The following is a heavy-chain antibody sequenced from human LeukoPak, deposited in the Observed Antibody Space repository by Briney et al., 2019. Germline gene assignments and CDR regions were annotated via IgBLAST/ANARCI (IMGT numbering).Heavy chain of an antibody. J-gene: IGHJ4*02. CDR2: IKPDGNEK. V-gene: IGHV3-7*01. Sequence: GGSLRLSCAASGFTFSNYWMSWLRQAPGRGLEWVAYIKPDGNEKYFVDSVRGRFTISRDNAKNSLYLQMNSLRAEDTAVYFCARDLSGPSFYWGQGALVTVSS. D-gene: IGHD2-15*01. CDR1: GFTFSNYW. CDR3: ARDLSGPSFY.